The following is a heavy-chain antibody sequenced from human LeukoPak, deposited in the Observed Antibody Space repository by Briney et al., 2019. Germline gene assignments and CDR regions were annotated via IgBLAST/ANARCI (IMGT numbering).Heavy chain of an antibody. CDR3: AREGYESLDY. D-gene: IGHD3-3*01. Sequence: ASVKVSCKTSGYTFTAYNIHWVRQAPGQGLEWMGWITPSSGATNYAQQLQGRITMTRDTSISTAYMGLSRLRSDDTAVYYCAREGYESLDYWGQGTLVTVSS. CDR1: GYTFTAYN. V-gene: IGHV1-2*02. CDR2: ITPSSGAT. J-gene: IGHJ4*02.